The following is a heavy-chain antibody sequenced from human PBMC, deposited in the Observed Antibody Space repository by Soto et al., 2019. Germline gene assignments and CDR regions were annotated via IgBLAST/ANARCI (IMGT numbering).Heavy chain of an antibody. CDR1: GDPFTSYY. CDR2: INPHGGST. D-gene: IGHD3-3*01. V-gene: IGHV1-46*01. Sequence: SVKVSCTAPGDPFTSYYLNWGRQSPGQGLEWMGVINPHGGSTKYAQKFQGRITMTRDTSRSTVYMELSSLRSDDTAIYYCARSSGGNFGIIIEGSNWFDPWGQGTLVTVSS. J-gene: IGHJ5*02. CDR3: ARSSGGNFGIIIEGSNWFDP.